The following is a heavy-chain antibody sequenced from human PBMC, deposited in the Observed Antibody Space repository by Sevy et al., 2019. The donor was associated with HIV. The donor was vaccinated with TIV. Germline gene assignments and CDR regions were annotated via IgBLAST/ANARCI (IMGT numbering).Heavy chain of an antibody. Sequence: GGSLRLSCGASGFTFSSYAMSWVRQAPGKGLEWVSTVSDSGGATYYADSVKGRFTISRDNSKKTLFLQMSSLRAEDAATYFCARNDYYDTIGVTGNFDYWGQGTLVTVSS. V-gene: IGHV3-23*01. CDR1: GFTFSSYA. D-gene: IGHD3-22*01. CDR3: ARNDYYDTIGVTGNFDY. CDR2: VSDSGGAT. J-gene: IGHJ4*02.